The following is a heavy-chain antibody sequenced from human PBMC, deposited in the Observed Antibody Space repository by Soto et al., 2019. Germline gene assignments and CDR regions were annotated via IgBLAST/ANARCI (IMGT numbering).Heavy chain of an antibody. V-gene: IGHV1-18*01. CDR1: GYTFTSYG. Sequence: ASVKVSCKASGYTFTSYGISWVRQAPGQGLEWMGWISAYNGNTNYAQKLQGRVTMTTDTSTSTAYMELRSLRSDDTAVYYCARGPISYYDILTGPVGYFQHWGQGTLVTVS. CDR3: ARGPISYYDILTGPVGYFQH. CDR2: ISAYNGNT. D-gene: IGHD3-9*01. J-gene: IGHJ1*01.